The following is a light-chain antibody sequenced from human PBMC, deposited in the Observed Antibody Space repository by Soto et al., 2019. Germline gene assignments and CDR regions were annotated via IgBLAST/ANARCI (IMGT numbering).Light chain of an antibody. Sequence: QPVLTQSPSASASLGASVKLTCTLSSGHSSYIIAWHQQQPEKGPRYLMRLNNDGSYTKGDGIPDRFSGSSSGTGRYLTISSLQSEDEADYYCQTWGTGSCVFGGGTKLTVL. V-gene: IGLV4-69*01. CDR3: QTWGTGSCV. CDR1: SGHSSYI. J-gene: IGLJ2*01. CDR2: LNNDGSY.